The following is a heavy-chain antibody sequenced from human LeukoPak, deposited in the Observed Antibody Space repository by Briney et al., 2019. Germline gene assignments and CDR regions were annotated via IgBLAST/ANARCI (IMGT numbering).Heavy chain of an antibody. J-gene: IGHJ4*02. D-gene: IGHD3-3*01. CDR2: ISGSGVST. V-gene: IGHV3-23*01. Sequence: GGSLRLACAASGFRFSSYAMSWVRQAPGKGLEWVSAISGSGVSTYYADSVKGRFTISRDNSKNTLYLQMNSLRAEDTAVYYCAKGYDFWSGSPFDYWGQGTLVTVSS. CDR1: GFRFSSYA. CDR3: AKGYDFWSGSPFDY.